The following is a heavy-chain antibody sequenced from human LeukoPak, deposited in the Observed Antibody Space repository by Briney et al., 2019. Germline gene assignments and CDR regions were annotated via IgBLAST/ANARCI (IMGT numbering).Heavy chain of an antibody. CDR2: IYYSGST. J-gene: IGHJ1*01. V-gene: IGHV4-30-4*01. CDR1: GGSISSGDYY. CDR3: ARSLYGDYGYFQH. D-gene: IGHD4-17*01. Sequence: SQTLSLTCTVSGGSISSGDYYWSWIRQPPGKGLEWIGYIYYSGSTYYNPSLKSRVTISVDTPKNQFSLKLSSVTAADTAVYYCARSLYGDYGYFQHWGQGTLVTVSS.